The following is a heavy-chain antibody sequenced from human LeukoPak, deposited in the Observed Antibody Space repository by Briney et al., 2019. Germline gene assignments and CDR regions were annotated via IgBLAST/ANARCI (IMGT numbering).Heavy chain of an antibody. CDR1: GFTFNNYW. D-gene: IGHD1-7*01. Sequence: GGSLGLSCAASGFTFNNYWMSWVRQAPGKGLEWVANIKQDGSEKYYVDAVKGRFTISRDDAKNSLYLQTNSLKAEDTAVYYCARDQHIGGTTYAFDIWGQGTMVTVSS. CDR3: ARDQHIGGTTYAFDI. CDR2: IKQDGSEK. J-gene: IGHJ3*02. V-gene: IGHV3-7*01.